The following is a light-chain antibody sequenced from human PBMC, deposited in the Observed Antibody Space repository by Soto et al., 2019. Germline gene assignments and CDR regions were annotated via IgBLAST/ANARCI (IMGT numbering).Light chain of an antibody. V-gene: IGKV3-15*01. J-gene: IGKJ2*01. Sequence: EIVMTQSPATLSVSPGERATLSCRASQSVSSNLAWYQQKPGQPPRLLIYGASTTATGIPARFSGSGSGTEFTLTISSLQSEDFAVYYCQQYNNWHTFGQGTKLEIK. CDR1: QSVSSN. CDR3: QQYNNWHT. CDR2: GAS.